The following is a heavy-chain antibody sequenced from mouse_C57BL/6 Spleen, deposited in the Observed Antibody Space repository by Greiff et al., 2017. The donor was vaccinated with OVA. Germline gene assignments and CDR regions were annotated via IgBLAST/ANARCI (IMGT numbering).Heavy chain of an antibody. V-gene: IGHV1-53*01. Sequence: QVHVKQPGTELVKPGASVKLSCKASGYTFTSYWMHWVKQRPGQGLEWIGNINPSNGGTNYNEKFKSKATLTVDKSSSTAYMQLSSLTSEDSAVYYCARLGDYGPLFDYWGQGTTLTVSS. D-gene: IGHD2-4*01. CDR3: ARLGDYGPLFDY. J-gene: IGHJ2*01. CDR2: INPSNGGT. CDR1: GYTFTSYW.